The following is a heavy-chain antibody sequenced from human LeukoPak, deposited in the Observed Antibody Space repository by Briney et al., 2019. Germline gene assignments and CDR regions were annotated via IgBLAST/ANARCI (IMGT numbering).Heavy chain of an antibody. CDR2: INPNSGGT. CDR1: GGTFSSYT. D-gene: IGHD3-22*01. V-gene: IGHV1-2*06. J-gene: IGHJ4*02. Sequence: GASVRVSCKASGGTFSSYTISWVRQAPGQGLEWMGRINPNSGGTNYAQKFQGRVTMTRDTSISTAYMELSRLRSDDTAVYYCARDLDHYYDSSRHFDYWGQGTLVTVSS. CDR3: ARDLDHYYDSSRHFDY.